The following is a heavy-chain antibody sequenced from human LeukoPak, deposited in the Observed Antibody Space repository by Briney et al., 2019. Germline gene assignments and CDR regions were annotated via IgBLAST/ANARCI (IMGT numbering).Heavy chain of an antibody. Sequence: ASVKVSCKASGYTFTGYYMQWVRQAPGQGLEWMGWINPNSGGTNYAQKFQGRVTMTRDTSISTAYMELSRLRSDDTAVYYCASGYYDSSGSYYYYYYMDVWGKGTTVTVSS. V-gene: IGHV1-2*02. J-gene: IGHJ6*03. CDR3: ASGYYDSSGSYYYYYYMDV. CDR2: INPNSGGT. CDR1: GYTFTGYY. D-gene: IGHD3-22*01.